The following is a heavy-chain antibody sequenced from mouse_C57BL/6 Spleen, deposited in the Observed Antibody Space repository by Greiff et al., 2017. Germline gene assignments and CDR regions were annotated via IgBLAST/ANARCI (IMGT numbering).Heavy chain of an antibody. CDR1: GFTFTKSG. CDR3: AIYYDYDEAFGDY. D-gene: IGHD2-4*01. J-gene: IGHJ4*01. CDR2: IFPRSGNT. V-gene: IGHV1-81*01. Sequence: VQLQQSGAELGGPGASVKLSCKASGFTFTKSGLSWVKQRTGQGLEGIGEIFPRSGNTYYNEKFKGKATLTADKSSSTAYMELRSLTSEDSAVYFCAIYYDYDEAFGDYWGQGTSVTVSS.